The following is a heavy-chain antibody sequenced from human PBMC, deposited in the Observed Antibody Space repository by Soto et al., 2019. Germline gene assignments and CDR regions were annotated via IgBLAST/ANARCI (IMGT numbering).Heavy chain of an antibody. J-gene: IGHJ5*02. D-gene: IGHD1-26*01. CDR2: IIPIFGTA. V-gene: IGHV1-69*13. CDR3: ARAIVGPTTTGWLDP. Sequence: SVKGSCKGFGGSFSRYAISWVRQAPGQGLEWMGGIIPIFGTANYAQKFQGRVTITADESTSTAYMELSSLRFEDTAVYYCARAIVGPTTTGWLDPWGQGTLVTVS. CDR1: GGSFSRYA.